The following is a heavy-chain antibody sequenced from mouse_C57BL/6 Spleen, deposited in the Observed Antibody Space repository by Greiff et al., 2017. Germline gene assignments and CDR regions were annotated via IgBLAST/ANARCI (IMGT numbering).Heavy chain of an antibody. V-gene: IGHV7-3*01. J-gene: IGHJ1*03. Sequence: EVQGVESGGGLVQPGGSLSLSCAASGFTFTDYYMSWVRQPPGKALEWLGFIRNKANGYTTEYSASVKGRFTISRDNSQSILYLQMNALRAEDSATYYCARYGDHYYGSSPYWYFDVWGTGTTVTVSS. CDR3: ARYGDHYYGSSPYWYFDV. CDR1: GFTFTDYY. CDR2: IRNKANGYTT. D-gene: IGHD1-1*01.